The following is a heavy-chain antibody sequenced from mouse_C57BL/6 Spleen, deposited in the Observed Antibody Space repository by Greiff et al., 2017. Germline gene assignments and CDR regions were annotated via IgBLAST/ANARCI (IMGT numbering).Heavy chain of an antibody. V-gene: IGHV1-64*01. CDR1: GYTFTSYW. D-gene: IGHD1-1*01. CDR2: IHPNSGST. Sequence: VQLQQPGAELVKPGASVKLSCKASGYTFTSYWMDWVKQRPGQGLEWIGMIHPNSGSTNYNEKFKSKATLTVDKSSSTAYMQISSLTSEDSAVYYCARPYYYGSRGDFDVWGTGTTVTVSS. CDR3: ARPYYYGSRGDFDV. J-gene: IGHJ1*03.